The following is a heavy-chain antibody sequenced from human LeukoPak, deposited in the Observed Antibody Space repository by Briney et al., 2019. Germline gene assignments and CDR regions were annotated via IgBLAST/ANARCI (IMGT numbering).Heavy chain of an antibody. J-gene: IGHJ3*02. Sequence: PSETLSHTCTVSGGSISSYYWSWIRQPPGKGLEWIGYIYYSGSTNYNPSLKSRVTISVDTSKNQFSLKLSSVTAADSAVYYCARLGRNDAFDIWGQGTMVTVSS. CDR3: ARLGRNDAFDI. V-gene: IGHV4-59*08. CDR2: IYYSGST. CDR1: GGSISSYY.